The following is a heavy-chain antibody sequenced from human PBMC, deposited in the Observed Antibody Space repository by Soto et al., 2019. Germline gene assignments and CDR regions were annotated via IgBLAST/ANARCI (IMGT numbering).Heavy chain of an antibody. CDR2: ISGSGGSK. CDR3: AAPPPGDYKHFDY. J-gene: IGHJ4*02. D-gene: IGHD4-17*01. V-gene: IGHV3-23*01. CDR1: GFTLNRYA. Sequence: TGGSLRLSCPPSGFTLNRYAMRSVRQAPGMRLAWASAISGSGGSKSYADSVKGRFTISRDNSKSTPDLQMNSLRPEDTAVYYWAAPPPGDYKHFDYWGQGTLVTVSS.